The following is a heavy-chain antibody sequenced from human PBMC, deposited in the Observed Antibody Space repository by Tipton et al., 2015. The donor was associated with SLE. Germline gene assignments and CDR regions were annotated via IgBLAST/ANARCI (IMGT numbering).Heavy chain of an antibody. Sequence: TLSLTCTVSGGSIRASTHYWGWIRQPPGKGLEWIASIYRTGSSYYKPSLKSRVTISVDTSMNQFYLRLNSVTAADTAVYYCARDCGGDCYYGMDVWGQGTTVTVSS. J-gene: IGHJ6*02. V-gene: IGHV4-39*07. D-gene: IGHD2-21*01. CDR1: GGSIRASTHY. CDR3: ARDCGGDCYYGMDV. CDR2: IYRTGSS.